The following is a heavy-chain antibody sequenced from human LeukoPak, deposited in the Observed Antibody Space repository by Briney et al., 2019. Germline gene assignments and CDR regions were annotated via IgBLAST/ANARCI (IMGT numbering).Heavy chain of an antibody. J-gene: IGHJ3*02. Sequence: GGSLRLSCAASGFTFSSYWMSWVRQAPGKGLEWVANIKQDGSEKYYVDSVKGRFTISRDNAKNSLYLQMNSLRAEDTAVYYCARGGGQLESDAFDIWGQGTMVTVSS. V-gene: IGHV3-7*04. CDR2: IKQDGSEK. CDR3: ARGGGQLESDAFDI. CDR1: GFTFSSYW. D-gene: IGHD6-13*01.